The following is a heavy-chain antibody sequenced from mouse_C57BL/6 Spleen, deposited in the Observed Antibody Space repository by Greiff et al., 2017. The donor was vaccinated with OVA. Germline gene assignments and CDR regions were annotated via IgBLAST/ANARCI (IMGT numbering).Heavy chain of an antibody. CDR2: ISYSGST. V-gene: IGHV3-8*01. J-gene: IGHJ1*03. CDR3: GRRTGDWYFDF. CDR1: GYSITSDY. Sequence: DVKLVEPGPGLAKPSPTLSLTCSVTGYSITSDYWHWIRKFPGNKLEYMGYISYSGSTYYYPSLNSRISITRDNTNNQNDLKLKSVTTEEAAAYYCGRRTGDWYFDFWGKGTTVTVSS. D-gene: IGHD4-1*01.